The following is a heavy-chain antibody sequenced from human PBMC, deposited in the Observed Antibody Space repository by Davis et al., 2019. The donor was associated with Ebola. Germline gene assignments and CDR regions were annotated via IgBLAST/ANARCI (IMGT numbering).Heavy chain of an antibody. CDR2: INAGSGNT. J-gene: IGHJ4*02. Sequence: ASVKVSCKASGYTFTGYYMHWVRQAPGQRLEWMGWINAGSGNTKYSQKFQGRVTITRDTSASTAYMELSSLRSEDTAVYYCARQMSDYDSRGPTAHFDYWGQGTLVTVSS. V-gene: IGHV1-3*01. CDR1: GYTFTGYY. CDR3: ARQMSDYDSRGPTAHFDY. D-gene: IGHD3-22*01.